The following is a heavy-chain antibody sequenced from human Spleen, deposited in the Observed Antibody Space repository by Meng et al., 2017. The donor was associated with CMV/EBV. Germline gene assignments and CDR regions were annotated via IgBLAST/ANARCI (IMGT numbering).Heavy chain of an antibody. J-gene: IGHJ4*02. D-gene: IGHD2-21*01. Sequence: GSLRLSCTVSGGSISSSRCFWGWIRQPSGKGLEWIGNVYYSGSTYYNPSLKSRVTMSVDTSKNQFSLKLSSVTAADTAVYYCARGLLGDHAPWGYWGQGTLVTVSS. CDR2: VYYSGST. CDR3: ARGLLGDHAPWGY. CDR1: GGSISSSRCF. V-gene: IGHV4-39*07.